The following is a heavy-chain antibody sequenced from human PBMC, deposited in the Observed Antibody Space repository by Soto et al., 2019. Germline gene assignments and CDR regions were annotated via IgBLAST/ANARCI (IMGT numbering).Heavy chain of an antibody. CDR1: GGSISSGGYY. Sequence: PSETLSLTCTVSGGSISSGGYYWSWIRQHPGKGLEWIGYIYYSGSTYYNPSLKSRVTISVDTSKNQFSLKLSSVTAADTAVYYCARVGGNYGDYVDYYYYMDVWGKGTTVTAP. CDR2: IYYSGST. CDR3: ARVGGNYGDYVDYYYYMDV. V-gene: IGHV4-31*03. D-gene: IGHD4-17*01. J-gene: IGHJ6*03.